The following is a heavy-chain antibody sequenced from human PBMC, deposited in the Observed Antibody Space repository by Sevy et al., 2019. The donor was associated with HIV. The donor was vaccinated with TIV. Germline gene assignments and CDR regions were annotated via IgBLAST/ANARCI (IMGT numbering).Heavy chain of an antibody. CDR3: VRAIAKDGSF. J-gene: IGHJ4*02. D-gene: IGHD6-13*01. CDR1: GFSLNNYW. Sequence: GGSLRLSCVASGFSLNNYWMNWVRQAPGKGLEWVANINQDGSVKYYVDSVRGRFTISRDNARNSVFLQVSSLRVDDSALYHCVRAIAKDGSFWGQGTLVTVSS. CDR2: INQDGSVK. V-gene: IGHV3-7*01.